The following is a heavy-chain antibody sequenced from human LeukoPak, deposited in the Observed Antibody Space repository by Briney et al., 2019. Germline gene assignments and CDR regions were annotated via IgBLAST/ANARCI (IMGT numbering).Heavy chain of an antibody. CDR2: ISGSGGST. J-gene: IGHJ4*02. D-gene: IGHD2-15*01. CDR1: GFTFSSYA. V-gene: IGHV3-23*01. CDR3: AKLTVLVVAAPFDY. Sequence: GGSLRLSCAASGFTFSSYAVSWVRQAPGKGLEWVSAISGSGGSTYYADSVKGRFTISRDNSKNTLYLQMNSLRAEDTAVYYCAKLTVLVVAAPFDYWGQGTLVTVSS.